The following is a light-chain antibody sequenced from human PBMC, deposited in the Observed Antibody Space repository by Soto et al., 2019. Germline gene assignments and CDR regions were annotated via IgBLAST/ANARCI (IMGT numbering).Light chain of an antibody. J-gene: IGKJ4*01. CDR2: DAS. CDR1: QDIGNY. CDR3: QQHDSLPLT. Sequence: DIQMTQSPSSLSASVGDRVTVTCRASQDIGNYLCWYQQRLGKAPKLLIYDASYLEARVPSRFKCQGSGTDFTFTISSLQPEDFATYYCQQHDSLPLTFGGGTKVEMK. V-gene: IGKV1-33*01.